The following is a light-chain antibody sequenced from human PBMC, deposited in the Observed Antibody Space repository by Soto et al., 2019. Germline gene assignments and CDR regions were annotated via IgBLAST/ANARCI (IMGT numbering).Light chain of an antibody. CDR2: AAS. CDR1: QDIRNF. V-gene: IGKV1-27*01. J-gene: IGKJ3*01. CDR3: QKYSSVPV. Sequence: DVQMTQSPTSLSASVGDRVTITCRASQDIRNFVAWYQQKPGKAPKHLIYAASTLQSGVPSRFSGSGSGTDFTLTINSLQPEDVATYSCQKYSSVPVFGPGTKVEIK.